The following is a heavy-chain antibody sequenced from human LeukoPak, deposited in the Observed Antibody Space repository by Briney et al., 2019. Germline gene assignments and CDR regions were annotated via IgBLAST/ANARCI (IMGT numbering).Heavy chain of an antibody. D-gene: IGHD2-2*01. CDR3: ARDHCSSTSCYSGYYYGMDV. Sequence: GASVKVSCKASGYTFTGYYMHWVRQAPGQGLEWMGRIIPILGIANYAQKFQGRVTITADKSTSTAYMELSSLRSEDTAVYYCARDHCSSTSCYSGYYYGMDVWGQGTTVTVSS. V-gene: IGHV1-69*04. J-gene: IGHJ6*02. CDR2: IIPILGIA. CDR1: GYTFTGYY.